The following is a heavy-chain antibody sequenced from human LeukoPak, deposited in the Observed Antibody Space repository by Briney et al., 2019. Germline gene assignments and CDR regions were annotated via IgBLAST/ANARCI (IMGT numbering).Heavy chain of an antibody. J-gene: IGHJ6*02. Sequence: GASVKVSCKVSGYTLTELSMHWVRQAPGKGLEWMGGFDPEDGETIYAQKFQGRVTMTEDTSTDTAYMELSSLRSEDTAVYYCAKVEGHQYGGYYYYYGMDVWGQGATVTVSS. CDR3: AKVEGHQYGGYYYYYGMDV. D-gene: IGHD5-12*01. CDR2: FDPEDGET. CDR1: GYTLTELS. V-gene: IGHV1-24*01.